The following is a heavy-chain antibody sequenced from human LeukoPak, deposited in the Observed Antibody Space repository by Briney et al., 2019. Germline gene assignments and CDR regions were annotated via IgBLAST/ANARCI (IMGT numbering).Heavy chain of an antibody. CDR1: GYTFTGYY. J-gene: IGHJ4*02. V-gene: IGHV1-2*02. CDR3: ARARLHHRSFDLKTSYYFDY. D-gene: IGHD6-25*01. Sequence: ASVKVSSKASGYTFTGYYMHWVRQAPGQGLEWMGWINPNSGGTNYAQKFQGRVTMTRDTSISTAYMELSRLRSDDTAVYYCARARLHHRSFDLKTSYYFDYWGQGTLVTVSS. CDR2: INPNSGGT.